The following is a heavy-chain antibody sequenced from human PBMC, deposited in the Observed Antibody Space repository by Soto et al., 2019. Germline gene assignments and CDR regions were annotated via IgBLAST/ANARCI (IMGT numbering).Heavy chain of an antibody. CDR3: AREAGYCSRTSCYRRAFDT. D-gene: IGHD2-2*01. CDR1: GFTFTGHW. CDR2: INTDGATS. V-gene: IGHV3-74*03. J-gene: IGHJ3*02. Sequence: EVQLVESGGDLVQPGGSLRLSCAASGFTFTGHWMHWVRQVPGKGLEWVSRINTDGATSAYADSVKGRFTISRDNAKNNLYLQMNALRAEDTAVYYCAREAGYCSRTSCYRRAFDTWGQGTTVTVSS.